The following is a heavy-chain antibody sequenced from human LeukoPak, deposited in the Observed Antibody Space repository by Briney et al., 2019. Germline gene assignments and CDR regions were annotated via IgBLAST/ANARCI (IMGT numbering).Heavy chain of an antibody. J-gene: IGHJ4*02. CDR1: GYTLTELS. D-gene: IGHD3-3*01. CDR2: FDPEDGET. V-gene: IGHV1-24*01. Sequence: GASVKVSCKVSGYTLTELSMHWVRQAPGKGLEWMGGFDPEDGETIYAQKFQGRVTMTEDTSTDTAYMELSSLRSEDTAVYYCATRPPYDFWSVYDEGGDYWGQGTLVTVSS. CDR3: ATRPPYDFWSVYDEGGDY.